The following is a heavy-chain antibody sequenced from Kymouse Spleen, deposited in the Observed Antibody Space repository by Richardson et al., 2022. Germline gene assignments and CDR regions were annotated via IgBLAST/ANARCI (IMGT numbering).Heavy chain of an antibody. J-gene: IGHJ6*02. CDR2: ISYDGSNK. CDR3: AKEDSSGYYGMDV. D-gene: IGHD6-19*01. CDR1: GFTFSSYG. Sequence: QVQLVESGGGVVQPGRSLRLSCAASGFTFSSYGMHWVRQAPGKGLEWVAVISYDGSNKYYADSVKGRFTISRDNSKNTLYLQMNSLRAEDTAVYYCAKEDSSGYYGMDVWGQGTTVTVSS. V-gene: IGHV3-30*18.